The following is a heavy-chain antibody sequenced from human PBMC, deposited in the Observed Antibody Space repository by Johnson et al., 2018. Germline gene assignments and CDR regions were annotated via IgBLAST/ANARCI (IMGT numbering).Heavy chain of an antibody. CDR2: INHSGST. J-gene: IGHJ3*02. V-gene: IGHV4-34*01. CDR3: ARIDDDSSGYYYSDAFDI. CDR1: GGSFSGYY. Sequence: QVQLQQWGAGLLKPSETLSLTCAVYGGSFSGYYWSWIRQPPGKGLEWIGEINHSGSTNYNPSLKSRVTISVDTSKNQFSLKRSSVTAADTAVYYCARIDDDSSGYYYSDAFDIWGQGTMVTVSS. D-gene: IGHD3-22*01.